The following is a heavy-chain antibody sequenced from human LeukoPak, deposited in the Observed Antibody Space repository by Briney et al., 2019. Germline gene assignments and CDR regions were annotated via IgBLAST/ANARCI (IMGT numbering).Heavy chain of an antibody. CDR1: GYSFTHYW. Sequence: GESLKISSKGSGYSFTHYWIGWVRPMPRKGLEWMGIIYPGDAETKYSPSFQGQVTISADKSINTAYLQWSSLKASSTAVYYCARWGSGGLDYVVDDCGEGTLVTVSS. V-gene: IGHV5-51*01. CDR2: IYPGDAET. D-gene: IGHD3-16*01. J-gene: IGHJ4*02. CDR3: ARWGSGGLDYVVDD.